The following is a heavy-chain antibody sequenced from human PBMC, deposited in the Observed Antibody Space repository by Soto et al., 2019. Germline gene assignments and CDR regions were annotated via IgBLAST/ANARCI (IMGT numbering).Heavy chain of an antibody. D-gene: IGHD2-15*01. Sequence: QVQLVESGGGLVKPGGSLRLSCAASGFTFSDYYMSWIRQAPGKGLEWVSYISGSGSPIYYADSVKGRFTISRDNAKNSLHLQMNSLRAEDTAVYYCASGVAASHFYYYYMDVWGKGTTVTVSS. CDR3: ASGVAASHFYYYYMDV. CDR2: ISGSGSPI. J-gene: IGHJ6*03. CDR1: GFTFSDYY. V-gene: IGHV3-11*01.